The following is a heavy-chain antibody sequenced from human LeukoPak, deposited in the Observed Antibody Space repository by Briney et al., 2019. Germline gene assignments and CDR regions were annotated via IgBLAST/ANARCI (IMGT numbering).Heavy chain of an antibody. D-gene: IGHD3-10*01. CDR3: VWFGESKVGY. V-gene: IGHV1-69*13. Sequence: ASVKVSCKASGGTFSSYAISWVRQAPGQGLEWMGGIIPIFGTANYAQKFQGRVTITADGSTSTAYMELSSLRSEDTAVYYCVWFGESKVGYWGQGTLVTVSS. J-gene: IGHJ4*02. CDR2: IIPIFGTA. CDR1: GGTFSSYA.